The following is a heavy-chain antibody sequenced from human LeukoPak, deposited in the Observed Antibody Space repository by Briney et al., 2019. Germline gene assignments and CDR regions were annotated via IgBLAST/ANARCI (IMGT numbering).Heavy chain of an antibody. V-gene: IGHV3-9*01. CDR3: AKDNDSSYYYYGMDV. CDR1: GFTFEDYA. CDR2: ISWNSGSI. D-gene: IGHD3-3*01. J-gene: IGHJ6*02. Sequence: SLRLSCAASGFTFEDYAMHWVRQAPGKGLEWVSGISWNSGSIGYADSVKGRFTISRDNAKNSLYLQMNSLRAEDTALYYCAKDNDSSYYYYGMDVWGQGTTVTVSS.